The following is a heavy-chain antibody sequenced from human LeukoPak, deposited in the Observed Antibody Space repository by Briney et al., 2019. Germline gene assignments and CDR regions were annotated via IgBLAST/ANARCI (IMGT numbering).Heavy chain of an antibody. CDR3: ARHFPYNDHQ. Sequence: SETLPLTCTVSGGSISSSSYYWGWIRQPPGKGLEWIGSIYYSGSTYYNPSLKSRVTISVDTSKNQFSLKLSSVTAADTAVYYCARHFPYNDHQWGQGTLVTVSS. D-gene: IGHD1-14*01. CDR2: IYYSGST. CDR1: GGSISSSSYY. J-gene: IGHJ4*02. V-gene: IGHV4-39*01.